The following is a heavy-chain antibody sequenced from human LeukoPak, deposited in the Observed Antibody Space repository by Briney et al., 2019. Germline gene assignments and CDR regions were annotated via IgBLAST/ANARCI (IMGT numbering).Heavy chain of an antibody. CDR3: ARAYDIDSSGYYRFDP. V-gene: IGHV3-30-3*01. D-gene: IGHD3-22*01. CDR1: GFTFSSYA. J-gene: IGHJ5*02. CDR2: ISYDGSNK. Sequence: PGGSLRLSCAASGFTFSSYAMHWVRQAPGKGLEWVAVISYDGSNKYYADSVKGRFTISRDNSKNTLYLQMNSLRAEDTAVYYCARAYDIDSSGYYRFDPWGQGTLVTVSS.